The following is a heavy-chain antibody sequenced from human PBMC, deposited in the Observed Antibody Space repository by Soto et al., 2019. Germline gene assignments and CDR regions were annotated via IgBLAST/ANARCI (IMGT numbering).Heavy chain of an antibody. V-gene: IGHV5-51*01. J-gene: IGHJ6*02. CDR2: IYPGDSDT. Sequence: AGESLKISCKGSGYSFISYWIGWMRQMPGKGLEWMGIIYPGDSDTRYSPSFQGQVTISADKSISTAYLQWSSLKASDTAMYERPRVPGVYYYGMDVWGQGTTVTVS. CDR1: GYSFISYW. D-gene: IGHD2-2*01. CDR3: PRVPGVYYYGMDV.